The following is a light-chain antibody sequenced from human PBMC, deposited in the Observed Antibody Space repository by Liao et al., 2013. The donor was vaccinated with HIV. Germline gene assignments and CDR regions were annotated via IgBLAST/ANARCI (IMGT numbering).Light chain of an antibody. Sequence: SYELTQPPSVSVSPGQTARITCSGDRLGDKYTCWYQQKPGQSPVLVIYQDSKRPSGIPERFSASNSGNTATLTITGTQAMDEADYYCQVWDSSINFVFGPGTKVTVL. CDR2: QDS. J-gene: IGLJ1*01. CDR1: RLGDKY. CDR3: QVWDSSINFV. V-gene: IGLV3-1*01.